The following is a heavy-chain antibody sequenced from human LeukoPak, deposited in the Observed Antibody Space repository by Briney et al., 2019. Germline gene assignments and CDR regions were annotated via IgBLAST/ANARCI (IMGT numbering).Heavy chain of an antibody. CDR1: GFTFSSYA. CDR3: ARAPPYDFWSGYYRNYYYYYMDV. V-gene: IGHV3-23*01. J-gene: IGHJ6*03. D-gene: IGHD3-3*01. CDR2: ISGSGGST. Sequence: GGSLRLSCAASGFTFSSYAMSWVRQAPGKGLEWVSAISGSGGSTYYADSVKGRFTISRDNSKNTLYPQMNSLRAEDTAVYYCARAPPYDFWSGYYRNYYYYYMDVWGKGTTVTVSS.